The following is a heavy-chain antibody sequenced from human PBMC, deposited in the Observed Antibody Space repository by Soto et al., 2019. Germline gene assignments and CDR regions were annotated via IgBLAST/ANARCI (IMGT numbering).Heavy chain of an antibody. CDR1: GGSISNYY. Sequence: ASETLSLTCTVSGGSISNYYWTWVRQPPGKGLEWIGYVYYSGSTNYNPSLESRVTISIDASKNQFSLKMKSVTAADTAVYYCVRDYLLTGFDPWGQGALVTAPQ. V-gene: IGHV4-59*01. CDR3: VRDYLLTGFDP. J-gene: IGHJ5*02. CDR2: VYYSGST. D-gene: IGHD3-9*01.